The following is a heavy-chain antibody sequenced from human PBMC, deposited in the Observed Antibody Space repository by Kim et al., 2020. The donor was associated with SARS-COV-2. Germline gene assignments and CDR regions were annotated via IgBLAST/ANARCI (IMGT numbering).Heavy chain of an antibody. CDR1: GFTFDDHG. D-gene: IGHD6-13*01. V-gene: IGHV3-20*04. CDR3: ARVSASSWISENSFDV. CDR2: INWNGGGIDGGGI. Sequence: GGSLRLSCVASGFTFDDHGMTWVRQAPGKGLEWVSGINWNGGGIDGGGIGYADSVKGRFTISRDNAQNLLFLQMNSLRADDTALYFCARVSASSWISENSFDVWGQGTMVTVSS. J-gene: IGHJ3*01.